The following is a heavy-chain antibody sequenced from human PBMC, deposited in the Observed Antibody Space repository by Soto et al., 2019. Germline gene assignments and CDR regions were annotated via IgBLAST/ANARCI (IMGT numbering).Heavy chain of an antibody. D-gene: IGHD2-15*01. CDR3: ARLIGNSWFIG. V-gene: IGHV6-1*01. CDR1: GDSVSSNSVT. CDR2: TYFRSKWYS. Sequence: QVQLQQSGPGLVKPSQTLSLTCAISGDSVSSNSVTWNWIGQSPSSGLEWLGRTYFRSKWYSDYAESVKSRIVIDPDTSRNQFSLQLNSVTPDDTAVYYCARLIGNSWFIGWGQGSLVTVSS. J-gene: IGHJ4*02.